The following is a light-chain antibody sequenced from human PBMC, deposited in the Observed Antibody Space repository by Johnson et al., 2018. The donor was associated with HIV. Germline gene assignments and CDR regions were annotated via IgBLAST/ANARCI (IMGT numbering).Light chain of an antibody. V-gene: IGLV1-51*01. CDR1: NSNIGNNY. Sequence: QSVLTQPPSVSAAPGQKVTISCSGSNSNIGNNYVSWYQQLPGTAPKLLIYGNDKRPSGIPDRFSGSKSGTSATLGITGLQSRDEANYYCGTWDSSLSGVFGTGTAVTVL. CDR3: GTWDSSLSGV. J-gene: IGLJ1*01. CDR2: GND.